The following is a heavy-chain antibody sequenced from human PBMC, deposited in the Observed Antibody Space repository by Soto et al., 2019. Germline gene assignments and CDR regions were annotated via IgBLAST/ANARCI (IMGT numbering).Heavy chain of an antibody. D-gene: IGHD1-26*01. CDR3: ARGAELYSGSYFAFDV. V-gene: IGHV1-2*02. J-gene: IGHJ3*01. Sequence: QVQLVQSGPELKKPGASLKVSCQAAGYTFTGYYIHWVRQAPGQGLEWMGWINPNSGGTNSPQKFQGRVTMTSDSSFNTAYVEVTRLTSDDTAVYYCARGAELYSGSYFAFDVWGQGTMVTVSS. CDR2: INPNSGGT. CDR1: GYTFTGYY.